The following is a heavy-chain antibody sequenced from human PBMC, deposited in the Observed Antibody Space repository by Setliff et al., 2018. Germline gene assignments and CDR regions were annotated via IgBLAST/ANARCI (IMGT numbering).Heavy chain of an antibody. Sequence: PSETLSLTCTVSGGSVSNSGFFWGWLRQAPGKGLEWIGNIYASGSSNYNASLKSRLIITRDTSKNQISLKLTSVTAADTAVYYCGRGFSRIEGWGNWFDPWGQGILVTVSS. V-gene: IGHV4-39*01. CDR1: GGSVSNSGFF. CDR2: IYASGSS. J-gene: IGHJ5*02. CDR3: GRGFSRIEGWGNWFDP. D-gene: IGHD2-15*01.